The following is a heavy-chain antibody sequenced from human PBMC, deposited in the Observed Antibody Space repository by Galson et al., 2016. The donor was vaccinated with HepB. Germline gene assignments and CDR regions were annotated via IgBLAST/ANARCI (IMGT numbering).Heavy chain of an antibody. CDR1: GFMFSSYA. CDR3: AKSLGVRGDYFDY. Sequence: SLRLSCAASGFMFSSYAMHWVRQAPAKGLEWVAAVAYDGSNKYYTDSVRGRFAISRDNSKNTLYLQMDSLRTENTAVYYCAKSLGVRGDYFDYWGQGTLVTVSS. CDR2: VAYDGSNK. V-gene: IGHV3-30*18. J-gene: IGHJ4*02. D-gene: IGHD7-27*01.